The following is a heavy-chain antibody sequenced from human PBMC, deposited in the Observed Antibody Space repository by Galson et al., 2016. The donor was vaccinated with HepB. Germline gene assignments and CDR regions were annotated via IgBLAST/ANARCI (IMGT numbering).Heavy chain of an antibody. CDR3: AGRSGVRFLEWPASYYYGLDV. D-gene: IGHD3-3*01. V-gene: IGHV4-61*01. CDR1: GGSVSSGNYY. J-gene: IGHJ6*02. Sequence: SETLSLTCTVSGGSVSSGNYYWSWLRQPPGKGLEWIGYIYHSGSTNYNTSLESRVTISVDTSKNQFSLKVSSVTAADTAVYYWAGRSGVRFLEWPASYYYGLDVWGQGTTVTVSS. CDR2: IYHSGST.